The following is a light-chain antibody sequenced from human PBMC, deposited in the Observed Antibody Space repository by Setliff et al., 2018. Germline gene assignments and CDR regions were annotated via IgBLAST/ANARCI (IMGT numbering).Light chain of an antibody. CDR1: SSDVGGYNS. V-gene: IGLV2-11*01. CDR3: CSYGGTLYV. J-gene: IGLJ1*01. Sequence: QSVLTPPRSVSGSPGQSVTISCTGTSSDVGGYNSVSWYQQHPDKPPKLIIYDVSTRPSGVPDRFSGSKSGNTASLTISGLQAEDEADYYCCSYGGTLYVFGTGTKVTVL. CDR2: DVS.